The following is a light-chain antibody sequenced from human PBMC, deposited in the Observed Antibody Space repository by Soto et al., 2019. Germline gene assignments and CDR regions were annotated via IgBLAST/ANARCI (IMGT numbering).Light chain of an antibody. CDR3: QQRFTWPPFT. CDR1: ESVNDY. Sequence: EVVLTQSPATLSLSPGERATLFCRANESVNDYLAWYQQRPGQAPRLLIFDASNRAPGIPARFSASGSRRDFTLTISSLEPEDFAVYYCQQRFTWPPFTFGPGTKVDI. J-gene: IGKJ3*01. V-gene: IGKV3-11*02. CDR2: DAS.